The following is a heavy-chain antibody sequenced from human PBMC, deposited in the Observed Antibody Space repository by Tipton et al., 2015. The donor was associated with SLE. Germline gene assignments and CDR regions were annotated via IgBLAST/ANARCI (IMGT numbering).Heavy chain of an antibody. D-gene: IGHD2-2*01. CDR3: ARVWGTGSRGVDY. J-gene: IGHJ4*02. CDR2: IYYSGST. CDR1: GGSIRSSSYY. Sequence: TLSLTCTVSGGSIRSSSYYWGWIRQPPGKGLEWIGSIYYSGSTYYNPSLKSRVTISVDTSKNQFSLQLNSVTPEDTAVYYCARVWGTGSRGVDYWGQGTLVTVSS. V-gene: IGHV4-39*07.